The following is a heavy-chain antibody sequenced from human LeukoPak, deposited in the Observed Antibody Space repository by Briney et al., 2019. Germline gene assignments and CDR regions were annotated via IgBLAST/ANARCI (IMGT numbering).Heavy chain of an antibody. D-gene: IGHD4-17*01. CDR3: ARELGDYLFDY. V-gene: IGHV4-34*01. Sequence: SETLPLTCAVYGGSFSGYYWSWIRQPPGKGLEWIGEINHSGSTNYNPSLKSRVTISVDTSKNQFSLKLSSVTAADTAVYYCARELGDYLFDYWGQGTLVTVSS. J-gene: IGHJ4*02. CDR1: GGSFSGYY. CDR2: INHSGST.